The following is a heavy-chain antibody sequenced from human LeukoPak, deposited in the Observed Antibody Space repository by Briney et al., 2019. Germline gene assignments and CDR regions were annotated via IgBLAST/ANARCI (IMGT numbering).Heavy chain of an antibody. Sequence: SVKVSCKASGGTFSSYAISWVRQAPGQGLERMGRIIPILGIANYAQKFQGRVTITADKSTSTAYMELSSLRSEDTAVYYCARAPSTVVTLIDYWGQGTLVTVSS. CDR1: GGTFSSYA. CDR3: ARAPSTVVTLIDY. CDR2: IIPILGIA. V-gene: IGHV1-69*04. D-gene: IGHD4-23*01. J-gene: IGHJ4*02.